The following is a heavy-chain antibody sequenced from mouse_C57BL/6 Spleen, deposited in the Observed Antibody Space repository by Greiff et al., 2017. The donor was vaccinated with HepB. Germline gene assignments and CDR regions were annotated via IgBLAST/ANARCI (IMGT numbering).Heavy chain of an antibody. D-gene: IGHD3-2*02. CDR1: GYAFSSSW. J-gene: IGHJ3*01. CDR2: IYPGDGDT. CDR3: AKTPDSSGYGFAY. V-gene: IGHV1-82*01. Sequence: QVQLQQSGPELVKPGASVKISCKASGYAFSSSWMNWVKQRPGKGLEWIGRIYPGDGDTNYNGKFKGKATLTADKSSSTAYMQLSSLTSKDSAVYFCAKTPDSSGYGFAYWGQGTLVTVSA.